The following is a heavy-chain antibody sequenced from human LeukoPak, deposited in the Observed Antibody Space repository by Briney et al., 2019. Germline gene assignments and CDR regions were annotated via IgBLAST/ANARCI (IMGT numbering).Heavy chain of an antibody. CDR1: GYSFTNYG. J-gene: IGHJ4*02. CDR3: ARDRASSGYYYQPFDY. Sequence: GASVTVSFKASGYSFTNYGISWVRQAPGQGLEWMGLISAYNGNTKYAQKFQGRVTMTTDTSTSTAYMELRSLRSDDTAVYYCARDRASSGYYYQPFDYWGQGTLVTVSS. CDR2: ISAYNGNT. D-gene: IGHD3-22*01. V-gene: IGHV1-18*01.